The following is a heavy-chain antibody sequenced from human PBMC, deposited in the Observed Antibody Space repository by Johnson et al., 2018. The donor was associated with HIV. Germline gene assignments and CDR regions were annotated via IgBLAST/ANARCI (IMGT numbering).Heavy chain of an antibody. V-gene: IGHV3-11*04. D-gene: IGHD1-26*01. CDR3: ARLEELLRAFDI. CDR1: GFTFSDYY. CDR2: ISNSGSTI. J-gene: IGHJ3*02. Sequence: QVQLVESGGGLVKPGGSLRLSCAASGFTFSDYYMSWIRQAPGKGLEWVSYISNSGSTINYADSVKGRFTVSRDNSKNTLYLQMNSLRAEDTAVYYCARLEELLRAFDIWGQGTMVTVSS.